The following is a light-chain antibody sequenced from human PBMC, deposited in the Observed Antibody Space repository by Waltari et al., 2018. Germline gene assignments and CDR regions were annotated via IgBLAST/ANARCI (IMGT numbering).Light chain of an antibody. Sequence: YELTQPPSVSVSPGQTASITCSGDNLEDKYVCWYQQKAGQSPVLVIHQDSRRASGIPERVSGASSGNTAALTISGTQAMDEADYYWQAWDSSTDVVFGGGTRLTVL. CDR2: QDS. J-gene: IGLJ2*01. CDR3: QAWDSSTDVV. V-gene: IGLV3-1*01. CDR1: NLEDKY.